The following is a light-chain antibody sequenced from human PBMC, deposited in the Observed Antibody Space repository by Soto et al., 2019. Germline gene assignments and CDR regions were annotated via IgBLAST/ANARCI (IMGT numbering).Light chain of an antibody. Sequence: QSALTQPPSASGSPGQSVTISCTGTSSDVGAYKYVAWYQQHPGKAPKLMIFDVSQRPSGVPDRFSGSKSGNTASLAISGLRSEDEADYYCAAWDDSLSGLYVFGTGTKLTVL. V-gene: IGLV2-8*01. CDR2: DVS. CDR3: AAWDDSLSGLYV. CDR1: SSDVGAYKY. J-gene: IGLJ1*01.